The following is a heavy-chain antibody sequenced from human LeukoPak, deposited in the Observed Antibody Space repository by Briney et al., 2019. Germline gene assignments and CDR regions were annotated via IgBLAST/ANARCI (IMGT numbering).Heavy chain of an antibody. CDR1: GGSFSGYY. V-gene: IGHV4-34*01. CDR3: ARGGGYSNYADWFDP. CDR2: INHSGST. Sequence: PSETLSLTCAVYGGSFSGYYWSWIRQPPGKGLEWIGEINHSGSTNYNPSLKSRVTMSVDTSKNQFSLKLSSVTAADTAVYYCARGGGYSNYADWFDPWGQGTLVTVSS. J-gene: IGHJ5*02. D-gene: IGHD4-11*01.